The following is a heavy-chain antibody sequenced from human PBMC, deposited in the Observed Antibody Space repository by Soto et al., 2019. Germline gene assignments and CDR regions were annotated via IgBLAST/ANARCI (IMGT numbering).Heavy chain of an antibody. V-gene: IGHV4-39*01. J-gene: IGHJ4*02. CDR2: IYYSGST. D-gene: IGHD3-22*01. CDR1: GGSISSSSYY. CDR3: ARQAHDSSGYYQYYFDY. Sequence: SETLSLTCTVSGGSISSSSYYWGWIRQPPGKGLEWIGSIYYSGSTYYNPSLKSRVTISVDTSKNQFSLKLSSVTAADTAVYYCARQAHDSSGYYQYYFDYWGQGTLVTVSS.